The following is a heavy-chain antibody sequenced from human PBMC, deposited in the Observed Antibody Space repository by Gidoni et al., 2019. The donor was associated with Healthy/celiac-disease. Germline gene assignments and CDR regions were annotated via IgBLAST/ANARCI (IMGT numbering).Heavy chain of an antibody. Sequence: EVQLVESGGGLVQPGGSLRLSCAASGFTFRSYSMNWVRQAPGKGLEWVSYISSSSSTIYYADSVKGRFTISRDNAKNSLYLQMNSLRDEDTAVYYCARDIAVAGWPYYYYGMDVWGQGTTVTVSS. CDR1: GFTFRSYS. D-gene: IGHD6-19*01. V-gene: IGHV3-48*02. J-gene: IGHJ6*02. CDR2: ISSSSSTI. CDR3: ARDIAVAGWPYYYYGMDV.